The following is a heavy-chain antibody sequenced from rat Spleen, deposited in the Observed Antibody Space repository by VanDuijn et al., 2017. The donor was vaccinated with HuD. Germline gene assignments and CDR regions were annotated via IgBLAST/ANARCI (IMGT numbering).Heavy chain of an antibody. CDR2: ISYGDSSGHSST. CDR1: GFTLSDYG. D-gene: IGHD1-9*01. V-gene: IGHV5-29*01. Sequence: EVQLVESDGGLVQPGKSLKLSCTASGFTLSDYGMAWVRQAPTKGLEWVATISYGDSSGHSSTYYRDSVKGRFTISRDNAKSTLSLQMDSLRSEDTATYYCARRHYGYTDYFDYWGQGVMVTVSS. J-gene: IGHJ2*01. CDR3: ARRHYGYTDYFDY.